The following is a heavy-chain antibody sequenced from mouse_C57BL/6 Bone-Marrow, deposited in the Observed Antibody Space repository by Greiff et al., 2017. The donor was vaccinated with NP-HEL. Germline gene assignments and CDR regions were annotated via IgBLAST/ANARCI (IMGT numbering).Heavy chain of an antibody. V-gene: IGHV3-4*01. CDR1: GYSITNGNHW. CDR3: ARGTITTVVATDWYFDV. J-gene: IGHJ1*03. CDR2: ISSSGST. Sequence: EVKLQESGPALVKPSQTVSLTCTVTGYSITNGNHWWNWIRQVSGSKLEWIGYISSSGSTDSNPSLKSRISITRDTSKNQLFLQLNSVTTEDIATYYCARGTITTVVATDWYFDVWGTGTTVTVSS. D-gene: IGHD1-1*01.